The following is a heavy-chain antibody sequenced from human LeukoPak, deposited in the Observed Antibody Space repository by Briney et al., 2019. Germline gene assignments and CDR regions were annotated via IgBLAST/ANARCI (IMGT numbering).Heavy chain of an antibody. V-gene: IGHV3-23*01. D-gene: IGHD6-19*01. CDR1: GFTFSDYA. J-gene: IGHJ4*02. CDR3: AREGYTNGWYRN. Sequence: GGSLRLSCAASGFTFSDYAMSWVRQAPGKGLEWVSGISASGGGTYYADSVKGRFTISRDNSKNTLYLQMSSLRAEDTAVYFCAREGYTNGWYRNWGQGTLVTVSS. CDR2: ISASGGGT.